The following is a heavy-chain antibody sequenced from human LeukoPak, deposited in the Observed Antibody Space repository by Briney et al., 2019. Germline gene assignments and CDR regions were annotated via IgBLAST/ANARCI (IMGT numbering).Heavy chain of an antibody. Sequence: PSQTLSLTCTVSGGSISSGDYYWSWIRQPPGKGLEWIGYIYYSGSTYYNPSLKSRVTISVDTSKNQFSLKLSSVTAADTAVYYCAGAAYCGGDCYGGSLGYWGQGTLVTVSS. V-gene: IGHV4-30-4*01. CDR3: AGAAYCGGDCYGGSLGY. CDR2: IYYSGST. CDR1: GGSISSGDYY. J-gene: IGHJ4*02. D-gene: IGHD2-21*02.